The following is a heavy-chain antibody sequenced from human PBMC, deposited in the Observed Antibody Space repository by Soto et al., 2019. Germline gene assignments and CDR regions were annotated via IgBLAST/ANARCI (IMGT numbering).Heavy chain of an antibody. D-gene: IGHD2-15*01. CDR2: ISGSGGST. Sequence: GESLKISCAASGFTFSSYAMSWVRQAPGKGLEWVSAISGSGGSTYYADSVKGRFTISRDNSKNTLYLQMNSLRAEDTAVYYCAKKSGVVVAATSFDYWGQGTLVTVSS. J-gene: IGHJ4*02. CDR3: AKKSGVVVAATSFDY. CDR1: GFTFSSYA. V-gene: IGHV3-23*01.